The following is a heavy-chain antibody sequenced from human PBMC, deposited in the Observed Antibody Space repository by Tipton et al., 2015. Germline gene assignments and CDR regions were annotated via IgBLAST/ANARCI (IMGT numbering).Heavy chain of an antibody. CDR1: GGSISSSGYY. CDR2: IYYSGNT. V-gene: IGHV4-39*07. CDR3: VRRNGSAEAFDV. Sequence: TLSLTCTVSGGSISSSGYYWGWIRQPPGKGLEWIVSIYYSGNTYYNPSLKSRVSISVDTSKNQFSLRLRSVTAADTAVYYCVRRNGSAEAFDVWGQGTMVTVSS. J-gene: IGHJ3*01. D-gene: IGHD1-26*01.